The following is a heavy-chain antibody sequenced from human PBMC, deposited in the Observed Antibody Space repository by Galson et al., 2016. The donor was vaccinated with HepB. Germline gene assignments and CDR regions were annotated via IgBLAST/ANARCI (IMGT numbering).Heavy chain of an antibody. D-gene: IGHD6-19*01. CDR1: GLTFSRFW. Sequence: SLRLSCAASGLTFSRFWMNWVRQAPGKGLEWVASIKEDASKAFYADSVKGRFTISRDNVEDSLSLQMNSLRSEDTAVYYCARYGDEAGWNFHQWGQGTLVTVSP. J-gene: IGHJ1*01. CDR3: ARYGDEAGWNFHQ. V-gene: IGHV3-7*03. CDR2: IKEDASKA.